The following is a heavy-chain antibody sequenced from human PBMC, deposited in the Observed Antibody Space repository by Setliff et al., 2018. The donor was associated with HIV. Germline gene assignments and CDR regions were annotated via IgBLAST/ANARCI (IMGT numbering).Heavy chain of an antibody. CDR2: ISHTGST. CDR1: GGSITRTPYY. D-gene: IGHD2-2*02. CDR3: ARDKRYRFPFDS. V-gene: IGHV4-39*07. J-gene: IGHJ4*02. Sequence: PSETLSLTCTVSGGSITRTPYYWSWIRQSPEMGLEWIAEISHTGSTKYNPSLGSRVTISLATSKNQFSLSLRSLSAADTAVYYCARDKRYRFPFDSWGQGTLVTVSS.